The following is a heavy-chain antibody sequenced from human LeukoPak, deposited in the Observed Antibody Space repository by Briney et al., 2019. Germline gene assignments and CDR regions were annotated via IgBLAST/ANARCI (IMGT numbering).Heavy chain of an antibody. CDR2: INPNSGGT. CDR1: AYTFTDYY. CDR3: ARGGIQVWLPLDY. Sequence: GASVKGSCKASAYTFTDYYIHWVRQAPGQGLEWMGWINPNSGGTISAQKFQGRVTMTRDTSVSTSYMELGRLSSDDTAIYYCARGGIQVWLPLDYWSQGTLVTVSS. V-gene: IGHV1-2*02. J-gene: IGHJ4*02. D-gene: IGHD5-18*01.